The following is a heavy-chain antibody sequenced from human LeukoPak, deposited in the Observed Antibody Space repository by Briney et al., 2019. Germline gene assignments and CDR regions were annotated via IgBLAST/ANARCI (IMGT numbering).Heavy chain of an antibody. J-gene: IGHJ4*02. CDR3: AKDRARVAADY. V-gene: IGHV3-74*01. Sequence: PGGSLRLSCAASGFTFSSYWMHWVRQAPGKGLVWVSRINSDGSSTSYADSVRGRFSISRDNAKNTLYLQMNSLRAEDTAVYYCAKDRARVAADYWGQGTLVTVSS. CDR1: GFTFSSYW. CDR2: INSDGSST. D-gene: IGHD6-13*01.